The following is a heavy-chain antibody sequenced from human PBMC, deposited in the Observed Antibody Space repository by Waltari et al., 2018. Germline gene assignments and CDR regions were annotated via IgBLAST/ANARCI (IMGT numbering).Heavy chain of an antibody. CDR3: ARDRRYDFWSGRPRSLIPDY. CDR2: ISAYNGNT. J-gene: IGHJ4*02. V-gene: IGHV1-18*04. D-gene: IGHD3-3*01. Sequence: QVQLVQSGAEVKKPGASVKVSCKASGYTFTSSGISWVRQAPGQGLEWMGWISAYNGNTNYAQKLQGRVTMTTDTSTSTAYMELRSLRSDDTAVYYCARDRRYDFWSGRPRSLIPDYWGQGTLVTVSS. CDR1: GYTFTSSG.